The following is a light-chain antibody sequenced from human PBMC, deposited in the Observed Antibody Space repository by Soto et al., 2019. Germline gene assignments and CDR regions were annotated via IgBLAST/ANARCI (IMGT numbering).Light chain of an antibody. J-gene: IGKJ2*01. V-gene: IGKV1-5*03. CDR2: KAY. CDR3: QQYSGHDT. CDR1: QSIRRW. Sequence: DIQMTQSPSALAASVGDRVTITCRASQSIRRWLAWYQQKPGKAPTLLIYKAYSLEGVVPSRFSGSGSGTKFTLTISSLQPDDCATHFCQQYSGHDTFGQGTKLEI.